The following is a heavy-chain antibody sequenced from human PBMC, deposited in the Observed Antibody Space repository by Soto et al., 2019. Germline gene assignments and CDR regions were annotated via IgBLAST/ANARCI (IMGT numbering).Heavy chain of an antibody. CDR1: GITFSDYG. CDR2: VWKDGSNR. CDR3: AKVPRGSNFGYYNF. D-gene: IGHD5-18*01. J-gene: IGHJ4*02. Sequence: VGSRRLSCAASGITFSDYGMHWVRQAPGKGLEWVAGVWKDGSNRYYVDSVKGRFTISRDNSKNTLYLQMNSLRDEDTAVYYCAKVPRGSNFGYYNFWGQGTLVTVSS. V-gene: IGHV3-30*02.